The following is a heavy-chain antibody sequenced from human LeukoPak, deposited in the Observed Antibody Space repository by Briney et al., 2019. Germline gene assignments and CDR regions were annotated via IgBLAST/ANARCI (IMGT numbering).Heavy chain of an antibody. Sequence: ASVKVSYKASGYTFTSYGISWVRQAPGQGLEWMGWISAYNGDTNYAQKLQGRVTMTTDTSTSTAYMELRSLRSDDTAMYYCARDPAAHSSAWYEGGGFDYWGQGTLVTVSS. CDR2: ISAYNGDT. CDR1: GYTFTSYG. V-gene: IGHV1-18*01. J-gene: IGHJ4*02. CDR3: ARDPAAHSSAWYEGGGFDY. D-gene: IGHD6-13*01.